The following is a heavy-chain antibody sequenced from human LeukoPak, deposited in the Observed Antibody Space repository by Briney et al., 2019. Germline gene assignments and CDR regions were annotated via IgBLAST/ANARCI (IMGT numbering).Heavy chain of an antibody. V-gene: IGHV3-7*03. CDR3: ARDQYDTWSRRGNFDS. CDR1: GFTFSVYA. D-gene: IGHD3-3*01. J-gene: IGHJ4*02. Sequence: PGGSLRLSCAASGFTFSVYAMSWVRQAPGKGLEWVANIKLDGSEKNYVDSVKGRFTISRDNTKNPLYLQMNSLRAEDTAVFYCARDQYDTWSRRGNFDSWGQGTLVIVSS. CDR2: IKLDGSEK.